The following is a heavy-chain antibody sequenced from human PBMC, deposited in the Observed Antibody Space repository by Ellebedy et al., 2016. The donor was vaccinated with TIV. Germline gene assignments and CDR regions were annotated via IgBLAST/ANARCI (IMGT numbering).Heavy chain of an antibody. J-gene: IGHJ5*02. V-gene: IGHV1-8*01. CDR3: TRGGTTGFDP. CDR1: GYTFTSYD. Sequence: AASVKVSCKSSGYTFTSYDIHWVRQATGQGLEWMGWMNPKSGKTGYAKKFQDRVTMTTNTSINAAYMNVSSLRFEDTAVHYCTRGGTTGFDPWGQGTLVIVSS. D-gene: IGHD1-14*01. CDR2: MNPKSGKT.